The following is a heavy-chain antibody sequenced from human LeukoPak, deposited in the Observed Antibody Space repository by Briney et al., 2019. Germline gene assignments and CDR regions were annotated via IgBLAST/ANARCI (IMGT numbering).Heavy chain of an antibody. Sequence: SETLSLTCAVYGGSFSGYSWNWIRQAPGKGLEWIGEINQSGVTNYKLSLRRRVTLSVDTSKKHFSLKLTSVTAADTAIYYCARVGGKTTINNAAFEIWGQGTMVTVSS. CDR3: ARVGGKTTINNAAFEI. J-gene: IGHJ3*02. V-gene: IGHV4-34*01. CDR1: GGSFSGYS. D-gene: IGHD5-24*01. CDR2: INQSGVT.